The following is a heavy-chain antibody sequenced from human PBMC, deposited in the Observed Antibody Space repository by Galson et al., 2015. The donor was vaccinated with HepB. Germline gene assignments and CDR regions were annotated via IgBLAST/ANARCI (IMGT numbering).Heavy chain of an antibody. CDR3: ARESEHYYDSTGYYNYHYYAMDV. D-gene: IGHD3-22*01. Sequence: SLRLSCADSGFTFSDYYMSWIRQAPGKGLEWVSYISSSGDAIYYADSVKGRFTISRDNAKNSLYLQMNSLRAEDTAVYYCARESEHYYDSTGYYNYHYYAMDVWGQGTTVTVSS. V-gene: IGHV3-11*01. CDR1: GFTFSDYY. CDR2: ISSSGDAI. J-gene: IGHJ6*02.